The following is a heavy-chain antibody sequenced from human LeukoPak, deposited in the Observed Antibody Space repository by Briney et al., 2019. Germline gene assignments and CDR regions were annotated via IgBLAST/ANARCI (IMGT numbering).Heavy chain of an antibody. CDR2: TYYSGST. D-gene: IGHD2-2*01. V-gene: IGHV4-39*07. CDR3: ARDGVMSTYYYYYYMDV. Sequence: SETLSLTCTVSGGSISSSSYYWGWIRPPPGKGLEWIGSTYYSGSTYYNPSLKKRVTMSVDTSKNKFSLKLSSVTAADTAVYYCARDGVMSTYYYYYYMDVWGKGTMVTVSS. J-gene: IGHJ6*03. CDR1: GGSISSSSYY.